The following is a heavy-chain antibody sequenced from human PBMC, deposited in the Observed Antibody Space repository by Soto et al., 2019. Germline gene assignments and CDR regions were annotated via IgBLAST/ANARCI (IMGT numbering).Heavy chain of an antibody. J-gene: IGHJ4*02. D-gene: IGHD3-10*01. CDR3: GRLNRFGELLSPHFDY. V-gene: IGHV1-69*08. Sequence: SVKVSCKASGGTFSSYTISWVRQAPGQGLEWMGRVIPILGTANYAQKFQGRVTITADESTSTAYMELSSLRSEDTAVYYCGRLNRFGELLSPHFDYWGQGTLVTVSS. CDR2: VIPILGTA. CDR1: GGTFSSYT.